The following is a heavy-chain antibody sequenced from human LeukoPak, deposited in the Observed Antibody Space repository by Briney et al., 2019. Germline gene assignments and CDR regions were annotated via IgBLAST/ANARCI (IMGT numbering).Heavy chain of an antibody. CDR2: IYHSGST. CDR1: GGSISSSNW. J-gene: IGHJ4*02. Sequence: SETLSLTRAVSGGSISSSNWWSWVRQPPGKGLEWIGEIYHSGSTNYNPSLKSRVTISVDTSKNQFSLKLSSVTAADTAVYYCAREDSSGYYYVAYWGQGTLVTVSS. V-gene: IGHV4-4*02. CDR3: AREDSSGYYYVAY. D-gene: IGHD3-22*01.